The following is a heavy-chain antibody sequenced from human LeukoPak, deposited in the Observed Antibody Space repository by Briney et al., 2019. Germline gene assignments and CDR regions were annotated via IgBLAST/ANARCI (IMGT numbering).Heavy chain of an antibody. CDR3: ARRVPSGSGSYDFDY. J-gene: IGHJ4*02. CDR1: GGSISSDSYY. Sequence: SETLSLTCTVSGGSISSDSYYWGWIRQPPGKGLEWIGSINYSGTTYYNPSLKSRVTISVDTSKNQFSLKVGSVTAADTAVYYCARRVPSGSGSYDFDYWGQGTLVTVSS. CDR2: INYSGTT. V-gene: IGHV4-39*01. D-gene: IGHD3-10*01.